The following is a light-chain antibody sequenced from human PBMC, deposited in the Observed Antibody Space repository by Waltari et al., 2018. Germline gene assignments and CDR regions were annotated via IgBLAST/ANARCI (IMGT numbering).Light chain of an antibody. CDR3: GSYSVTSSSYV. J-gene: IGLJ1*01. V-gene: IGLV2-11*01. CDR1: SSDVCGCDF. Sequence: QSVLTQPPSGSGSPGHSVTISCTGTSSDVCGCDFVSWSQQDPGKAPKRMIFDVTKRPSGFPSRFSASKSCNTASPTISGLQAEDEADYYCGSYSVTSSSYVFGGGTKVIV. CDR2: DVT.